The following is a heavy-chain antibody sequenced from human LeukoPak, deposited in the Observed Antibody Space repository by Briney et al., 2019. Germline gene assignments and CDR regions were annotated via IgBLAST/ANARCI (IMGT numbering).Heavy chain of an antibody. V-gene: IGHV1-46*01. CDR1: GYTFPSYF. CDR3: ARTAARRFDY. Sequence: ASVKVSCKASGYTFPSYFMHWVRQAPGQGLEWMGIINPTGGSTTYAQKFQGRVTMTRDTSTSTVYMELSSLRSDDTAMYYCARTAARRFDYWGQGTLVTVSS. J-gene: IGHJ4*02. D-gene: IGHD6-6*01. CDR2: INPTGGST.